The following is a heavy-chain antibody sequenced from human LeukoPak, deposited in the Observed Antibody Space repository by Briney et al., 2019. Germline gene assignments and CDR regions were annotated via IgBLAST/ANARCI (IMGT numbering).Heavy chain of an antibody. CDR2: IIPILGIA. D-gene: IGHD5-24*01. Sequence: SVKVSCKASGGTFSSYIISWVRQAPGQGLEWMRRIIPILGIANYAQKFQGRVTITADKSTSTAYMELSSLRSEDTAVYYCARDSLGRDGYNYDYWGQGTLVTVSS. CDR1: GGTFSSYI. V-gene: IGHV1-69*04. CDR3: ARDSLGRDGYNYDY. J-gene: IGHJ4*02.